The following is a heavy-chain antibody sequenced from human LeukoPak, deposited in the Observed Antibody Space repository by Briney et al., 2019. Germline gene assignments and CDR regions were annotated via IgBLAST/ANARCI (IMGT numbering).Heavy chain of an antibody. V-gene: IGHV4-61*01. D-gene: IGHD3-10*01. CDR1: GGSVSSGSYY. CDR3: ASSEGTVDAFDI. J-gene: IGHJ3*02. Sequence: KSSETLSLTCTVSGGSVSSGSYYWSWIRQPPGKGLEWIGYIYYSGSTNYNPSLKSRVTISVDTSKNQFSLKLSSVTAADTAVYHCASSEGTVDAFDIWGQGTMVTVSS. CDR2: IYYSGST.